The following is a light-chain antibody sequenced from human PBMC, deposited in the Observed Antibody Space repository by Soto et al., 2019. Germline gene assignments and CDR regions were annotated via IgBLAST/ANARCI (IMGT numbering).Light chain of an antibody. V-gene: IGLV2-14*01. J-gene: IGLJ1*01. Sequence: VLTQPASVSGSPGHSITISCTGTSSDVGGYNYVSWYQQHPGKAPKFMIYDVSNRPSGVSNRFSGSKSGNTASLTISGLQAEDEADYYCCSYTTSNTRQIVFGTGTKVTVL. CDR3: CSYTTSNTRQIV. CDR2: DVS. CDR1: SSDVGGYNY.